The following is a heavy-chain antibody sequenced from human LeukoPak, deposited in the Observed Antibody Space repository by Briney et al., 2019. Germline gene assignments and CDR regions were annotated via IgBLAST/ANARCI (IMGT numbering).Heavy chain of an antibody. CDR2: MNPNSGNT. CDR1: GYTFTSYD. V-gene: IGHV1-8*01. J-gene: IGHJ4*02. Sequence: ASVKVSCKASGYTFTSYDINWVRQATGQGLEWMGWMNPNSGNTGYAQKFQGRVTMTRNTSISTAYMELSSLRSEDTAVYYCARVQRGSGSYYARHYFDYWGQGTLVTVSS. CDR3: ARVQRGSGSYYARHYFDY. D-gene: IGHD3-10*01.